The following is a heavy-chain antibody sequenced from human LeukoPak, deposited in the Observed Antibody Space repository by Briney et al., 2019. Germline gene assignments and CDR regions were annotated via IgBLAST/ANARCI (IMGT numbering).Heavy chain of an antibody. V-gene: IGHV4-59*01. CDR1: GGSISPYY. CDR3: ARNLIPEQLVLNF. CDR2: IYYSGST. J-gene: IGHJ4*02. Sequence: PSETLSLTCTVSGGSISPYYWSWIRQPPGKGLEWIGYIYYSGSTNYNPSLKSRVTISVDTSKNQFLLNLKSVTPEDTAVYYCARNLIPEQLVLNFWGQGTLVTVSS. D-gene: IGHD6-13*01.